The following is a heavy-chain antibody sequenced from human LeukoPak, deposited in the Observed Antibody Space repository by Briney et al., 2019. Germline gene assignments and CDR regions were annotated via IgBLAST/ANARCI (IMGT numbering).Heavy chain of an antibody. J-gene: IGHJ4*02. CDR3: ARGRGGVTMVRGVILDY. D-gene: IGHD3-10*01. CDR2: IYYSGST. CDR1: GGSISSYY. V-gene: IGHV4-59*13. Sequence: PSETLSLTCTVSGGSISSYYWSWIRQPPGKGLEWIGYIYYSGSTNYNPSLKSRVTISVDTSKNQFSLKLSSVTAADTAVYYCARGRGGVTMVRGVILDYWGQGTLVTVSS.